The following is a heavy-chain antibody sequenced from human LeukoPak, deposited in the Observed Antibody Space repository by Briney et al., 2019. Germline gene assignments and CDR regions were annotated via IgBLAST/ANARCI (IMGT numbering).Heavy chain of an antibody. J-gene: IGHJ3*02. Sequence: GSSVKVSCKASGGTFNNFAISWVRQAPGQGLEWMGRISPTFGTIKNAQKFQGRVTITTDESTSTTYMELSSLRSEDTAVYYCASSGVEYDYDSSGYYDAFDIWGQGTMVTISS. V-gene: IGHV1-69*05. D-gene: IGHD3-22*01. CDR2: ISPTFGTI. CDR3: ASSGVEYDYDSSGYYDAFDI. CDR1: GGTFNNFA.